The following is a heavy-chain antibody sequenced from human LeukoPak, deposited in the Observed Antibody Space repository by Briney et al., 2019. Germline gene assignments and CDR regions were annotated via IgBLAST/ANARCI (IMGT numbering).Heavy chain of an antibody. V-gene: IGHV1-8*02. J-gene: IGHJ4*02. CDR2: MNPNSGNT. Sequence: ASVKVSCKASGYTFTGYYMHLVRQARGRGLEWKGWMNPNSGNTGYVQKFQGRVTMTRNTSISTAYMELSSLRSEDTAVYYCARATVTSDYWGQGTLVTVSS. D-gene: IGHD4-17*01. CDR1: GYTFTGYY. CDR3: ARATVTSDY.